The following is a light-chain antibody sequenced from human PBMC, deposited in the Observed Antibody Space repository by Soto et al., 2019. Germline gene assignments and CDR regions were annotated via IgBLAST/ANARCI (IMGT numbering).Light chain of an antibody. J-gene: IGLJ2*01. V-gene: IGLV2-23*03. CDR1: SSDVGAYNL. Sequence: QSALTQPASVSGSPGQSITISCTGTSSDVGAYNLVSWYQHHPGKAPKLLIFEGSKRPSGVSNRFSGSKSGNTASLTISGLQAEDEADYHCCSYGGISTFVIFGGGTKVTVL. CDR3: CSYGGISTFVI. CDR2: EGS.